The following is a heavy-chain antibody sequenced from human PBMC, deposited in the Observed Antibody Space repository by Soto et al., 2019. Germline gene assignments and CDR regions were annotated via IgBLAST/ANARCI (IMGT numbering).Heavy chain of an antibody. Sequence: QVQLQQWGAGLLKPSETLSLTCAVYGGSFSGYYWSWIRQPPGKGLEWIGEINHSGSTNYNPSLKSRVPISVDTSKNQFSLKLSSVTAADTAVYYCARRGYDYIWGSYRPKGYNWFDPWGQGTLVTVSS. J-gene: IGHJ5*02. CDR3: ARRGYDYIWGSYRPKGYNWFDP. CDR1: GGSFSGYY. V-gene: IGHV4-34*01. D-gene: IGHD3-16*02. CDR2: INHSGST.